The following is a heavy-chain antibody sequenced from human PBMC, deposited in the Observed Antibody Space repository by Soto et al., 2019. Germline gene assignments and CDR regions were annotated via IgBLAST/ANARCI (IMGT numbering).Heavy chain of an antibody. CDR3: ARGKGIAARRDAFDI. D-gene: IGHD6-6*01. J-gene: IGHJ3*02. V-gene: IGHV3-13*05. CDR1: EFTFSSYD. Sequence: EVQLVESGGGLVQPGGSLRLSCVVSEFTFSSYDMHWVRQATGKGLEWVSAIGTAGDPYYPGSVKGRFTISRENAKNSLYLQMNSLRAGDTAVYYCARGKGIAARRDAFDIWGQGTMVTVSS. CDR2: IGTAGDP.